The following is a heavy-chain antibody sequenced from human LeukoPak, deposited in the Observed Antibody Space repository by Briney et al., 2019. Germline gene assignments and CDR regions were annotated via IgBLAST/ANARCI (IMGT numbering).Heavy chain of an antibody. J-gene: IGHJ5*02. V-gene: IGHV3-21*01. D-gene: IGHD1-7*01. CDR2: ISSSSSYI. CDR3: ARDVYNWNYGFFWFDP. CDR1: GFTFSSYS. Sequence: SGGSLRLSCAASGFTFSSYSVNWVRQAPGKGLEWVSSISSSSSYIYYADSAKGRFTISRDNAKNSLHLQMNSLRAEDTAVYYCARDVYNWNYGFFWFDPWGQGTLVTVSS.